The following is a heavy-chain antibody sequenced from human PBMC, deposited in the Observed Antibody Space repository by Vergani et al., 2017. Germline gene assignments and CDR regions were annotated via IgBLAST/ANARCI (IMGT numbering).Heavy chain of an antibody. CDR1: GASVNSYY. J-gene: IGHJ4*02. D-gene: IGHD3-10*01. CDR3: ARPRIYYGAGIPDY. Sequence: QVKLQESGPGLVKPSETLSLTCTVSGASVNSYYWSWIRQPPGKGLEWMGYVSFRGDTLYDPSVKGRMTISLNTSSNQFSLYLTSVTAADTAVYYCARPRIYYGAGIPDYGGQGPLVIVSS. V-gene: IGHV4-59*02. CDR2: VSFRGDT.